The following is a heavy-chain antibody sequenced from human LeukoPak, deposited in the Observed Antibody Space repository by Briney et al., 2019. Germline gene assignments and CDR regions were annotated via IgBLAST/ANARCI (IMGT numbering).Heavy chain of an antibody. Sequence: GGSLRLSCAASGFTFSDYYMSWIRQAPGKGLEWVSYISSSGSGKYSADSVKGRFTISRDNAKNSLFLQMKSLRAEDTAVYYCARTRKNYYDSSGLFDYWGQGTLVTVSS. CDR1: GFTFSDYY. CDR3: ARTRKNYYDSSGLFDY. V-gene: IGHV3-11*01. J-gene: IGHJ4*02. CDR2: ISSSGSGK. D-gene: IGHD3-22*01.